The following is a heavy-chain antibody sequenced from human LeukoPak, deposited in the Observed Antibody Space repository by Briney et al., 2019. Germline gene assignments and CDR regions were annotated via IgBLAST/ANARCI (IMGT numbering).Heavy chain of an antibody. CDR3: AKVGVVRSEYFDY. Sequence: GGSLRLSCAASGFTFSSYAMSWVRQAPGKGLEWVSAISGSGGSTYYADSVKGRFTISRDNSENTLYLQMNSLRAEDTAVYYCAKVGVVRSEYFDYWGQGTLVTVSS. V-gene: IGHV3-23*01. J-gene: IGHJ4*02. D-gene: IGHD3-22*01. CDR2: ISGSGGST. CDR1: GFTFSSYA.